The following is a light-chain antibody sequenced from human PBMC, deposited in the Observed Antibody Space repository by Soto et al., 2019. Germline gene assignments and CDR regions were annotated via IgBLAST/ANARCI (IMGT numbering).Light chain of an antibody. CDR2: EVS. V-gene: IGLV2-23*02. Sequence: QSVLTQPASVSGSPGQSITISCTGTSGVVGSYNLVSWYQQYPGKAPKLITYEVSKRPSGVSQRFSGSKSGNTASLTISGLRAEDEADYYCCSYAGSYTYVFGTGTKATVL. J-gene: IGLJ1*01. CDR3: CSYAGSYTYV. CDR1: SGVVGSYNL.